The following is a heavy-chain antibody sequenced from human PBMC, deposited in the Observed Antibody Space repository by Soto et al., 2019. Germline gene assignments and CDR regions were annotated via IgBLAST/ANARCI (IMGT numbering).Heavy chain of an antibody. J-gene: IGHJ5*02. D-gene: IGHD3-10*01. CDR1: GGTFSSYA. CDR2: IIPMYGPA. CDR3: ASVTTMVRGVIDNGFDP. V-gene: IGHV1-69*01. Sequence: QVPLVQSGAEVKKPGSSVTVSCKASGGTFSSYAIHWVRQAPGQGLEWMGGIIPMYGPAKYAQRCQGRVTIPADESTTTVYMELTSLTSQDTAVYYCASVTTMVRGVIDNGFDPWGHGTLVTVSS.